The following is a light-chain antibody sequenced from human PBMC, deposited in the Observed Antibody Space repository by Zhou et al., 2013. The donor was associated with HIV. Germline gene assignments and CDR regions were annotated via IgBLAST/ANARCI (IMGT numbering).Light chain of an antibody. V-gene: IGKV1-39*01. J-gene: IGKJ4*01. CDR2: DAS. CDR3: QQLNSYLLT. CDR1: QNITTY. Sequence: DIQVTQSPSSLSASVGDRVTITCRASQNITTYLSWYQHKPGRAPKALIFDASSLESGVPSRFSGTGSGTDFTLTITSLQPEDFATYYCQQLNSYLLTFGGGTKVEIK.